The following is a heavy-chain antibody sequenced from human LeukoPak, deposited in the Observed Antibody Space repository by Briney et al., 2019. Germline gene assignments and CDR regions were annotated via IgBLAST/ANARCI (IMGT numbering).Heavy chain of an antibody. CDR1: GFTFSSYE. V-gene: IGHV3-48*03. CDR2: ISSGASTI. CDR3: ARPPDNYYYYYMDV. Sequence: GGSLRLSCAASGFTFSSYEMNWVRQAPGKGLEWVSYISSGASTIYYADSVKGRFTISRDNARNSLYLQMNSLRAEDTAVYYCARPPDNYYYYYMDVWGKGTTVTVSS. J-gene: IGHJ6*03.